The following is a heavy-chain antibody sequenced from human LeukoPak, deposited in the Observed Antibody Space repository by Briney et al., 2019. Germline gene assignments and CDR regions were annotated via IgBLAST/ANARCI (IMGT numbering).Heavy chain of an antibody. J-gene: IGHJ4*02. V-gene: IGHV1-24*01. CDR1: GYTLTELS. D-gene: IGHD2-2*01. CDR3: ASDQLPGY. Sequence: ASVKVSCKVSGYTLTELSMHWVRQALGKGLEWMGGFDPEDGETIYAQKFQGRVTMTRNTSISTAYMELSSLRSEDTAVYYCASDQLPGYWGQGTLVTVSS. CDR2: FDPEDGET.